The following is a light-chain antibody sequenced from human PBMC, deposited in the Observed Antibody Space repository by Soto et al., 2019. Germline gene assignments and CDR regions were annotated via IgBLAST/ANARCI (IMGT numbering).Light chain of an antibody. J-gene: IGLJ2*01. CDR2: DVT. Sequence: QSALTQPPSASGSPGQSVTISCTGTSSDVGLYYYVSWYQQHPGKAPKLLIYDVTKRPSGVPDRFSGSKSGNTASLTVSRLQAEDEADYFCSSYAGSNNPVVFGGGTKLTVL. V-gene: IGLV2-8*01. CDR3: SSYAGSNNPVV. CDR1: SSDVGLYYY.